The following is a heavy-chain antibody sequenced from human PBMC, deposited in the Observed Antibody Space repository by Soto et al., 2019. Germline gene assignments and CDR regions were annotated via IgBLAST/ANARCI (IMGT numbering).Heavy chain of an antibody. J-gene: IGHJ4*02. D-gene: IGHD2-21*01. CDR1: GFTFSSYS. CDR2: ISSSSSSI. CDR3: ARGPGGGDWLIDY. Sequence: SGFTFSSYSMNWVRQAPGKGLECISFISSSSSSIIYADSVKGRFTISRDNGKNSLYLQMNSLRVEDTAVYYCARGPGGGDWLIDYWGQGTLVTVSS. V-gene: IGHV3-48*01.